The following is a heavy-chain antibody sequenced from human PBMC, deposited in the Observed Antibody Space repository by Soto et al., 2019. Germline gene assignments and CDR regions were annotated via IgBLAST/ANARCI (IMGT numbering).Heavy chain of an antibody. CDR3: ARRVAARPDLYYYYYYMDV. J-gene: IGHJ6*03. Sequence: SETLSLTCTVSGGSISSSSYYWGWIRQPPGKGLEWIGSIYYSGSTYYNPSLKSRVTISVDTSKNQFSLKLSSVTAADTAVYYCARRVAARPDLYYYYYYMDVWGKGTTVTVSS. CDR1: GGSISSSSYY. D-gene: IGHD6-6*01. CDR2: IYYSGST. V-gene: IGHV4-39*01.